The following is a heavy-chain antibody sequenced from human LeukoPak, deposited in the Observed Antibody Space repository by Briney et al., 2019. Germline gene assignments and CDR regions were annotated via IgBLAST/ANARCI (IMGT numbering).Heavy chain of an antibody. CDR3: ASFANYYYYYGMDV. CDR2: INHSGST. V-gene: IGHV4-34*01. Sequence: PSETLSLTCAVYGGSFSGYYWSWIRQPPGKGLEWIGEINHSGSTNNNPSHKSRVTISVDTSKNQFSLKLSSVTAADTAVYYCASFANYYYYYGMDVWSQGTTVTVSS. CDR1: GGSFSGYY. J-gene: IGHJ6*02.